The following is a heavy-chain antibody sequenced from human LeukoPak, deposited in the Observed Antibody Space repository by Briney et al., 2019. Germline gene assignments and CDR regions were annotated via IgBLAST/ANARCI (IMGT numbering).Heavy chain of an antibody. CDR1: GGSIRSYY. CDR2: THYSGST. D-gene: IGHD1-26*01. J-gene: IGHJ6*02. CDR3: ARVTRSGSYYYYYGMDV. Sequence: SETLSLTCTVSGGSIRSYYWSWIRQPPGKGLEWIGYTHYSGSTSYNPSLKSRVTMSVDTSKNQFSLKLSSVTAADTAVYYCARVTRSGSYYYYYGMDVWGQGTTVTVSS. V-gene: IGHV4-59*01.